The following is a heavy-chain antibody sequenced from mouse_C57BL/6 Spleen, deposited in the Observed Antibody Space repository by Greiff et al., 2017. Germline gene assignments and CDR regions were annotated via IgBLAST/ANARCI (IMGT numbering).Heavy chain of an antibody. CDR2: INSDGGST. V-gene: IGHV5-2*01. CDR1: EYEFPSHD. Sequence: EVQVVESGGGLVQPGASLKLSCESNEYEFPSHDMSWVRKTPGKRLALVAAINSDGGSTYYPDTMERRFIISRDTTKKTLYLQMSSLRSEDTALYYCARHDYYGPDYWGQGTSVTVSS. J-gene: IGHJ4*01. D-gene: IGHD1-1*01. CDR3: ARHDYYGPDY.